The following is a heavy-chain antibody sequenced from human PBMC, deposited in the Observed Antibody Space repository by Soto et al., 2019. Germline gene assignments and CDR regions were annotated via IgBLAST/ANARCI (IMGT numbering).Heavy chain of an antibody. D-gene: IGHD4-4*01. CDR1: GFTFSDYY. CDR3: ASLGYSNYGAGYDY. CDR2: ISSSGSTI. V-gene: IGHV3-11*01. Sequence: LRLSCAASGFTFSDYYMSWVRQAPGKGLEWVSYISSSGSTIYYADSVKGRFTISRDNAKNSLYLQMNSLRAEDTAVYYCASLGYSNYGAGYDYWGQGTLVTVSS. J-gene: IGHJ4*02.